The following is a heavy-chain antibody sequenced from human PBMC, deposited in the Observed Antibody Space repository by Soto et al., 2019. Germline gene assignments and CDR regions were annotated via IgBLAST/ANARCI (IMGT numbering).Heavy chain of an antibody. J-gene: IGHJ6*02. CDR2: IYPGDSDT. Sequence: GESLKISCNGSGYSFTIYWIGWVRQMPGKGLEWMGIIYPGDSDTRYSPSFQGQVTISADKSISTAYLQWSSLKASDTAMYYCARPSRAGYYGMDVWGQGTTVTVSS. V-gene: IGHV5-51*01. CDR1: GYSFTIYW. CDR3: ARPSRAGYYGMDV. D-gene: IGHD3-10*01.